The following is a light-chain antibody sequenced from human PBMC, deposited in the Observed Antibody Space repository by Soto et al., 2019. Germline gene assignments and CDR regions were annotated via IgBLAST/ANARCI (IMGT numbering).Light chain of an antibody. CDR2: GNS. V-gene: IGLV1-40*01. CDR1: SSNIGAGYD. Sequence: QSVLTQPPSVSGAPGQRVTISCTGSSSNIGAGYDVHWYQQLPGTAPKLLIHGNSNRPSGVPDRVSGSKSGTSASLAITGLQAECEADYYCQSYDSSLSGYVFGTGTKLTVL. J-gene: IGLJ1*01. CDR3: QSYDSSLSGYV.